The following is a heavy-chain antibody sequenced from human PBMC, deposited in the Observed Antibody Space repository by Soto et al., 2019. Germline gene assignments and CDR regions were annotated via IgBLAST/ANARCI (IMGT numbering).Heavy chain of an antibody. CDR3: ARHYYNSKVYGY. D-gene: IGHD3-22*01. CDR2: INYSGST. Sequence: SETLSLTCTVSGGSINSGGYYWIWIRQHPGKGLEGIVYINYSGSTNYNPSLKSRVIISRDTSKNQLSLNLTSVTDADTDIYYCARHYYNSKVYGYWGQGTLVTVSS. CDR1: GGSINSGGYY. V-gene: IGHV4-31*03. J-gene: IGHJ4*02.